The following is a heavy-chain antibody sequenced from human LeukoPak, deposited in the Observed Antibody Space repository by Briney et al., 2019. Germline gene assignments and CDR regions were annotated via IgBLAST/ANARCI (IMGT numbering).Heavy chain of an antibody. V-gene: IGHV1-3*01. Sequence: ASVEVSCKASGYTFTSYAMHWVRQAPGQRLEWMGWINAGNGNTKYSQKFQGRVIITRDTSASTAYMELSSLRSEDTAVYYCARGLTVTVWFDPWGQGTLVTVSS. CDR1: GYTFTSYA. J-gene: IGHJ5*02. D-gene: IGHD4-11*01. CDR2: INAGNGNT. CDR3: ARGLTVTVWFDP.